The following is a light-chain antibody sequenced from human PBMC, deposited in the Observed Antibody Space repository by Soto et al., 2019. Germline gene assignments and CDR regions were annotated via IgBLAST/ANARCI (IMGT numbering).Light chain of an antibody. CDR1: QSVSSD. V-gene: IGKV3-15*01. J-gene: IGKJ1*01. CDR3: QQDNTWHPKMA. CDR2: GAS. Sequence: VVTQSPANLSVFPGETATLSCRASQSVSSDLAWYQKRPGQAPRLLSYGASTRATGIPARFRGSGSGTEFRLTISSLQSEDFATYYCQQDNTWHPKMAFGRGTKVEIK.